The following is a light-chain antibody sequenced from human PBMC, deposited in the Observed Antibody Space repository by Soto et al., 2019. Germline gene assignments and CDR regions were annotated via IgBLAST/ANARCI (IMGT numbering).Light chain of an antibody. V-gene: IGKV3-15*01. CDR2: GAS. CDR1: QFISSN. CDR3: QSRT. J-gene: IGKJ1*01. Sequence: EIVMTQSPATLSVSPGERATLSCRASQFISSNLAWYQQKPGQAPRLLIFGASTRATGIPARFSGSGSGTEFTLTINSLQSEDFAVYYCQSRTFGQGTKVEIK.